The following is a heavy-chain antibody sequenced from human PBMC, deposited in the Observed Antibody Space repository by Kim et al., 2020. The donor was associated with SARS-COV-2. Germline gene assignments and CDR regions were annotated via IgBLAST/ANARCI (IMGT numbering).Heavy chain of an antibody. V-gene: IGHV3-30*04. D-gene: IGHD3-10*01. CDR3: ARDYYGSGTTSCGMDV. J-gene: IGHJ6*01. Sequence: GGSLRLSCAASGFTFSSHVIHWVRQAPGKGLEWVTMISDDGTRKYYIDSVKGRFTISRDNSKYTLYLQMNSLRTDDTAVYYCARDYYGSGTTSCGMDVWG. CDR1: GFTFSSHV. CDR2: ISDDGTRK.